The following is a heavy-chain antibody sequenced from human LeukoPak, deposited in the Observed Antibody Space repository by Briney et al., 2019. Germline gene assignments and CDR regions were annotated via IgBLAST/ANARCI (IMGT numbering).Heavy chain of an antibody. V-gene: IGHV3-11*01. Sequence: GGSLRLSCAVSAFTFSDNYMTWIRQAPGKGLESVSYISPSGTDISYADSVKGRFTISRDNAKNSLYLQMNSLRAEDTAVYYCAKLAYYDILTGYLGAFDYWGQGTLVTVSS. D-gene: IGHD3-9*01. CDR3: AKLAYYDILTGYLGAFDY. CDR2: ISPSGTDI. CDR1: AFTFSDNY. J-gene: IGHJ4*02.